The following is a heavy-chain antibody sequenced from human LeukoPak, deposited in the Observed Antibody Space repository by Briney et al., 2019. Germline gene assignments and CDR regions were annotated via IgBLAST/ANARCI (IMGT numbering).Heavy chain of an antibody. CDR2: ISGSGGST. CDR1: GFTFSSYA. D-gene: IGHD3-10*01. Sequence: GGSLRLSCAASGFTFSSYAMSWVRQAPGKGLEWVSAISGSGGSTYYADSVKGRFTISRDNSKNTLYLQMNSLRAEDTAVYYCAKDRQLLWFGELLSQIRGDAFDIWGQGTMVTVSS. V-gene: IGHV3-23*01. J-gene: IGHJ3*02. CDR3: AKDRQLLWFGELLSQIRGDAFDI.